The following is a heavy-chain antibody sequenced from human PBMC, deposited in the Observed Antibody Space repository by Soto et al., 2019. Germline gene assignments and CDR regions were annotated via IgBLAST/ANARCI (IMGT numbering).Heavy chain of an antibody. CDR3: ARAWGYCSSTSCYTGVVDYYYYGMDV. D-gene: IGHD2-2*02. V-gene: IGHV1-69*06. J-gene: IGHJ6*02. CDR1: GGTFSSYA. CDR2: IIPIFGTA. Sequence: SVKVSCKASGGTFSSYAISWVRQARGQGLEWMGGIIPIFGTANYAQKFQGRVTITADKSTSTAYMELSSLRSEDTAVYYCARAWGYCSSTSCYTGVVDYYYYGMDVWGQGTTVTV.